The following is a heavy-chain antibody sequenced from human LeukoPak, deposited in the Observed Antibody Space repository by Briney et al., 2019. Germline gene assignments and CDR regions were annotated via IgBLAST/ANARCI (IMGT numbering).Heavy chain of an antibody. Sequence: GGSLRLSCTASGFTFRTYAMIWVRQAPGKGLEWVSAIRAGGDTTVYADAVRGRFTISRDNSNNALYLQMNELRADDTAVYYCARDPNGDYIGAFDFWGQGPMVTVSS. D-gene: IGHD4-17*01. V-gene: IGHV3-23*01. J-gene: IGHJ3*01. CDR3: ARDPNGDYIGAFDF. CDR1: GFTFRTYA. CDR2: IRAGGDTT.